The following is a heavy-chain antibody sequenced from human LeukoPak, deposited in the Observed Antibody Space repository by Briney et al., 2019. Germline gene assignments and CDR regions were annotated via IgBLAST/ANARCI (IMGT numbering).Heavy chain of an antibody. Sequence: PSETLSLTCTVSGASISSYYWSWVRQPPRKGLEWIGYIYYSGSTNYNPSLKSRVTISVDTSKNQFSLRLSSVTAADTAVYYCASLAYGDYWGQGTLVTVSS. CDR2: IYYSGST. J-gene: IGHJ4*02. CDR3: ASLAYGDY. D-gene: IGHD4-17*01. V-gene: IGHV4-59*08. CDR1: GASISSYY.